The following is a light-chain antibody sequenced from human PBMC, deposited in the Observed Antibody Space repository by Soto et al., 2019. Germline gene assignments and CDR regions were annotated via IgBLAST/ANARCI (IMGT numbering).Light chain of an antibody. CDR1: SSNIGSNT. CDR3: AAWDDSLNGRV. Sequence: QSVLTQPRSASGTPGQRVTISCSGSSSNIGSNTVNWYQQLPGTAPKLLISNNNQRPSGVPDRFSGSKSGTSASLAISGLQSEDEATYYYAAWDDSLNGRVFGGGTQLTVL. CDR2: NNN. V-gene: IGLV1-44*01. J-gene: IGLJ3*02.